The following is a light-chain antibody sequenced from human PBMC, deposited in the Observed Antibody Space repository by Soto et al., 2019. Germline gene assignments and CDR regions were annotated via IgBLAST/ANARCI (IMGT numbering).Light chain of an antibody. CDR2: DAS. CDR3: QQYYGAPWA. V-gene: IGKV1-5*01. Sequence: DIQMTQSPSTLSASVGDIVTITCRASQSISSWLAWYQQKPGKAPKLLIYDASSLESGVPSRFSGSGTGADFTLTISSLQPEDVATYFCQQYYGAPWAFGQGTKV. J-gene: IGKJ1*01. CDR1: QSISSW.